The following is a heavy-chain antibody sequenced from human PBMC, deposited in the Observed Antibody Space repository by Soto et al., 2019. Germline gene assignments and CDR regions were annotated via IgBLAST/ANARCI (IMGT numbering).Heavy chain of an antibody. CDR2: ISAHNGNT. J-gene: IGHJ4*01. Sequence: QVHLVQSGAEVKKPGASVKVSCKASGYTFTSYGITWVRQAPGQGLEWMGWISAHNGNTDYAQKLQGPGIVTKDTSTDPAKMEQRTLRYDDTAVYYCARGRYGDYWGHGALVTVS. CDR3: ARGRYGDY. CDR1: GYTFTSYG. V-gene: IGHV1-18*01. D-gene: IGHD1-1*01.